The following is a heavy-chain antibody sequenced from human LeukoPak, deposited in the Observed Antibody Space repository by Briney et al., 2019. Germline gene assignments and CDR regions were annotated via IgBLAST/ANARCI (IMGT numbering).Heavy chain of an antibody. V-gene: IGHV4-34*01. CDR1: GGSFSGYY. CDR2: INHSGST. Sequence: PSETLSLTCAVYGGSFSGYYWSWIRQPPGKGLEWIGEINHSGSTNYNPSLKSRVTISVDTSKNQLSLKLSSVTAADTAVYYCARGGDIVVVVAAFYGMDVWGQGTTVTVSS. CDR3: ARGGDIVVVVAAFYGMDV. J-gene: IGHJ6*02. D-gene: IGHD2-15*01.